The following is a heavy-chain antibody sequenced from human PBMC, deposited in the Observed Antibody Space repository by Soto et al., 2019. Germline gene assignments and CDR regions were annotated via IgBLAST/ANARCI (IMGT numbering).Heavy chain of an antibody. CDR3: ARGRLFLTTSGLAITYFDY. V-gene: IGHV4-34*01. D-gene: IGHD3-3*01. CDR1: SGSFSGYY. Sequence: ETLSLTCAVYSGSFSGYYYSWIRQSPGKGLEWIGEITHGGSTTYSPSLKSRVTMSLDTSKNQFSLNMTSMTAADTAVYYCARGRLFLTTSGLAITYFDYWGQGTLVTVSS. CDR2: ITHGGST. J-gene: IGHJ4*02.